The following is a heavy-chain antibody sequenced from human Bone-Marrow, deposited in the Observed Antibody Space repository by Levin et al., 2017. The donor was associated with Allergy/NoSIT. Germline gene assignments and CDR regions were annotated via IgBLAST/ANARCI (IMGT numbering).Heavy chain of an antibody. Sequence: PGGSLGLSCAASGFTFSSRAMSWVRQAPGKGLEWVSGISGSGGSTFYADSVKGRFTISRDNSKNMVYLQMKSLRAEDTAIYYCAKGEDYGDYEGEYYFDHWGQGTLVTVSS. V-gene: IGHV3-23*01. D-gene: IGHD4-17*01. J-gene: IGHJ4*02. CDR2: ISGSGGST. CDR1: GFTFSSRA. CDR3: AKGEDYGDYEGEYYFDH.